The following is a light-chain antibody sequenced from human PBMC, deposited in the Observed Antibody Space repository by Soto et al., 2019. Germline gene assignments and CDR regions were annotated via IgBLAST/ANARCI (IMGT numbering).Light chain of an antibody. CDR3: SSFTTSSTYV. Sequence: QSALTQPASVSRSPGQSITISCTGTSSDVGGYNYVSWYQQHPDKAPKLIIFDVTNRPSGVSNRFSGSKSGNTASLTISGLQAGDEADYYCSSFTTSSTYVFGTGTKLTVL. J-gene: IGLJ1*01. CDR1: SSDVGGYNY. CDR2: DVT. V-gene: IGLV2-14*01.